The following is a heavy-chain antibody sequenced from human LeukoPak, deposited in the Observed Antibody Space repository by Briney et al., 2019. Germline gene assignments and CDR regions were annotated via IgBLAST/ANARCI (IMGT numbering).Heavy chain of an antibody. D-gene: IGHD3-10*01. V-gene: IGHV1-69*13. Sequence: SVKVSCRASGGTFSSNAISWVRQAPGQGLEWMGGIIPIFGTANYAQKFQGRVTITADESTSTAYMELSSLRSEDTAVYYCARAIPFGPAPDYWGQGTLVTVSS. CDR1: GGTFSSNA. CDR3: ARAIPFGPAPDY. CDR2: IIPIFGTA. J-gene: IGHJ4*02.